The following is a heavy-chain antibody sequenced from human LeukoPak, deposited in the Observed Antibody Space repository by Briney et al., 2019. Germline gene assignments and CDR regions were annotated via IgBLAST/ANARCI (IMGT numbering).Heavy chain of an antibody. Sequence: ASVKVSCKASGYTFTSYDINWVRQAPGQGLEWMGWMKPNSGNTGYAQKFQGRVTMTRNTSISTAYMELSSLRSEDTAVYYCARVSRTYGSGSYYKSLPYWGQGTLVTVSS. CDR1: GYTFTSYD. CDR2: MKPNSGNT. V-gene: IGHV1-8*01. J-gene: IGHJ4*02. D-gene: IGHD3-10*01. CDR3: ARVSRTYGSGSYYKSLPY.